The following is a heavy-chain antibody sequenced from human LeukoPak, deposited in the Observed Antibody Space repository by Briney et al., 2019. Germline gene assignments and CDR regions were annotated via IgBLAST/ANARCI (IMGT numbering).Heavy chain of an antibody. Sequence: PSETLSLTCTVSGGSISSNSYYWGWSRQPPGKGLEWIGTIYYSGSTFYNPSLKSRVTISVDTSKNQFSLKLTSVTAADTAVYYCARVPTITFFDYWGQGTLVTVSS. V-gene: IGHV4-39*07. D-gene: IGHD3-10*01. CDR2: IYYSGST. CDR3: ARVPTITFFDY. CDR1: GGSISSNSYY. J-gene: IGHJ4*02.